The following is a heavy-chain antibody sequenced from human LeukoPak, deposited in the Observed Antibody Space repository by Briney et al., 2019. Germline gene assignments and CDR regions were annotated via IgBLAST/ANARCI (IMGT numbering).Heavy chain of an antibody. CDR2: ISGSGGST. CDR3: ARDYYGSVSYFWVQRPIDS. D-gene: IGHD3-10*01. V-gene: IGHV3-23*01. J-gene: IGHJ4*02. Sequence: GGSLRLSCAASGFTFSSYAMSWVRQPPGKGLEWVSAISGSGGSTYYADSVKGRFTISRDNSKNTLYLQMNSLRAEDTAVYYCARDYYGSVSYFWVQRPIDSWGQGTLGTVSS. CDR1: GFTFSSYA.